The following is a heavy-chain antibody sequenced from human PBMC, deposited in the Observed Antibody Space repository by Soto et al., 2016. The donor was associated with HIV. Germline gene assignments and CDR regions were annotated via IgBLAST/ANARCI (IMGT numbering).Heavy chain of an antibody. CDR2: IRGKTMDYAT. CDR3: TFAPPAMAAATSV. V-gene: IGHV3-73*01. J-gene: IGHJ4*02. Sequence: EVEVVESGGGLVQPGGSLKVSCKVNGITFSESAMHWVRQAPGKGLEWIGRIRGKTMDYATQYSESVRGRFIISRDDSENTTSVQMNNVVTDDTATYYCTFAPPAMAAATSVWGQG. CDR1: GITFSESA. D-gene: IGHD2-21*01.